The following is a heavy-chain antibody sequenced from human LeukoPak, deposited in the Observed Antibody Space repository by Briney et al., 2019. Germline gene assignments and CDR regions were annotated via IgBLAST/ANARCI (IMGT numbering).Heavy chain of an antibody. CDR1: GVTYSSYL. V-gene: IGHV3-74*01. Sequence: GGSLRLSCAASGVTYSSYLMHGGRQAPEKRLVWVSRINSDGSTTSYADSVKGRFSISRDNAKNTLYLQMNSLRAEDTAVYYCARVPYGSGTYDYWGQGTLVTVSS. J-gene: IGHJ4*02. CDR2: INSDGSTT. CDR3: ARVPYGSGTYDY. D-gene: IGHD3-10*01.